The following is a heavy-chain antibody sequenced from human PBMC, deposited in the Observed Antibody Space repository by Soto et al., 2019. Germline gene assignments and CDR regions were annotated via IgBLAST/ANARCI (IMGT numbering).Heavy chain of an antibody. D-gene: IGHD2-15*01. J-gene: IGHJ4*02. V-gene: IGHV3-23*01. CDR2: ISGRGGNT. CDR1: GFTFSNYA. CDR3: AKAGCSGTFYTPLAF. Sequence: GGSLRLSCAASGFTFSNYAMSWVRQAPGKGLEWVSTISGRGGNTYYADSVKGRFTISRDNSRNTLYLQMDSLRVEDSAVYSCAKAGCSGTFYTPLAFWGQGTLVTVSS.